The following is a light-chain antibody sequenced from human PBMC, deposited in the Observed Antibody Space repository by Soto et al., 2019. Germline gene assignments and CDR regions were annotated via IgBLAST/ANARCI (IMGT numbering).Light chain of an antibody. CDR1: QSLLHSNGYNY. Sequence: DIVMTQSPLSLPVTPGEPASISCRSSQSLLHSNGYNYLDWYLQKPGQSPQLLIYLVSVRASGVPDRFSGSGSGTDFTLRISRVGAEDVGVYYCMQALQTPWTFGQGTKVEIK. CDR2: LVS. V-gene: IGKV2-28*01. J-gene: IGKJ1*01. CDR3: MQALQTPWT.